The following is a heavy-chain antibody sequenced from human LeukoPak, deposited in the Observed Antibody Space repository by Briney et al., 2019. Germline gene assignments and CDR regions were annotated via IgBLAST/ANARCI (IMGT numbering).Heavy chain of an antibody. J-gene: IGHJ3*02. CDR1: GYTFTSYG. V-gene: IGHV1-18*01. CDR2: ISAYNGNT. Sequence: ASVKVSCKASGYTFTSYGISWVRQAPGQGLEWMGRISAYNGNTNYAQKLQGRVTMTTDTSTSTAYMELRSLRSDDTAVYYCASETYYYDSSGYWGHAFDIWGQGTMVTVSS. CDR3: ASETYYYDSSGYWGHAFDI. D-gene: IGHD3-22*01.